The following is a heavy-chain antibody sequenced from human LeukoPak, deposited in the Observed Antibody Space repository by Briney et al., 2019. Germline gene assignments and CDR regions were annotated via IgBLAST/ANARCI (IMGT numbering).Heavy chain of an antibody. CDR2: ISSSSSYI. V-gene: IGHV3-21*01. Sequence: PGGSLRLSCAASGFTFSSYSMNWVRQAPGKGPEWVSSISSSSSYIYYADSVKGLFTISRDNAKNSLYLQMNSLRAEDTAVYYCAELGITMIGGVWGKGTTVTISS. CDR3: AELGITMIGGV. J-gene: IGHJ6*04. CDR1: GFTFSSYS. D-gene: IGHD3-10*02.